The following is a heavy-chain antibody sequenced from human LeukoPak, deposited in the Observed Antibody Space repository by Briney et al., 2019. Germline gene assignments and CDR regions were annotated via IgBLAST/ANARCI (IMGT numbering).Heavy chain of an antibody. D-gene: IGHD2-21*02. Sequence: SETLSLTCTVSGGSISSSSYYWGWIRQPPGKGLEWIGSIYYSGSTYYNPSLKSRVTISVHTSKNQFSMKLSSVTAADTAVYYCARGGQPLLGNWFDPWGRGTLVTVSS. CDR3: ARGGQPLLGNWFDP. V-gene: IGHV4-39*01. CDR1: GGSISSSSYY. CDR2: IYYSGST. J-gene: IGHJ5*02.